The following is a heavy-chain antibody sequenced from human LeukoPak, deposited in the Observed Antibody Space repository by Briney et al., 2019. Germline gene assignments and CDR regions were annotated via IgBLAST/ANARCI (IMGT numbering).Heavy chain of an antibody. CDR1: GFTFSDYY. V-gene: IGHV3-11*04. CDR3: ARGGPLAYDFWSGLRYFDL. J-gene: IGHJ2*01. D-gene: IGHD3-3*01. Sequence: KPGGSLRLSCAASGFTFSDYYMSWIRQAPGKGLKWVSYISSSGSTIYYADSVKGRFTISRDNAKNSLYLQMNSLRAEDTAVYYCARGGPLAYDFWSGLRYFDLWGRGTLVTVSS. CDR2: ISSSGSTI.